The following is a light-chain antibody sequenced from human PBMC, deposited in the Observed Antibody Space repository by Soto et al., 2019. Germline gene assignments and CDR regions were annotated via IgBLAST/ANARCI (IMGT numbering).Light chain of an antibody. CDR2: GAS. V-gene: IGKV3-20*01. CDR3: QHYGTSPLT. Sequence: EIVLTQSPRTLSLSPGESATLSCTASQSVRSNSLAWYQQKPGQAPRLLMFGASGRATGTPPRFSGRGSGTSFTPTISRLEPEDFAVYYCQHYGTSPLTFGGGPKVDI. CDR1: QSVRSNS. J-gene: IGKJ4*01.